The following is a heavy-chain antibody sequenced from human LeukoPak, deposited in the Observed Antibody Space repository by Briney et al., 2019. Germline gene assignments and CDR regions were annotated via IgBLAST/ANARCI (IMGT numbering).Heavy chain of an antibody. CDR1: GGSISSGSYY. D-gene: IGHD3-16*02. J-gene: IGHJ4*02. CDR3: ARGVADYVWGSYPSPFDY. V-gene: IGHV4-39*07. Sequence: SETLSLTCTVSGGSISSGSYYWGWIRQPPGKGLEWIGNIYYSGSTYYNPSLKSRVTISVDTSKNQFSLKLSSVTASDTAVYYCARGVADYVWGSYPSPFDYWGQGTLVTVSS. CDR2: IYYSGST.